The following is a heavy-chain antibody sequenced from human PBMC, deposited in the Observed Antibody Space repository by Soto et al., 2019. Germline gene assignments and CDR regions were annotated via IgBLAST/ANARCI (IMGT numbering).Heavy chain of an antibody. CDR3: ARDRPPDYDFWSGGDYYYGMDV. Sequence: ASVKVSCKASGYTLTNFYTHWVRQAPGQGLEWMGWINPNSGGTNYAQKFQGWVTMTRDTSISTAYMELSRLRSDDTAVYYCARDRPPDYDFWSGGDYYYGMDVWGQGTTVTVSS. J-gene: IGHJ6*02. CDR2: INPNSGGT. D-gene: IGHD3-3*01. V-gene: IGHV1-2*04. CDR1: GYTLTNFY.